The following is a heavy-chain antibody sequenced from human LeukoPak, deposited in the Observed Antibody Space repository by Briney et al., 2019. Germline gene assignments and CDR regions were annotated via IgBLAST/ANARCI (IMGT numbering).Heavy chain of an antibody. J-gene: IGHJ6*02. Sequence: PGESLKISCKGSGYPFTNYWIGWVRQMPGKGLGWMGFLFPGDSATRYSPSFQGQVTISVDKSISTAYLQWSSLKASDTAIYYCARHHCTSTSCYPYYYYAMEVWGPGTKVTVSS. V-gene: IGHV5-51*01. D-gene: IGHD2-2*01. CDR2: LFPGDSAT. CDR3: ARHHCTSTSCYPYYYYAMEV. CDR1: GYPFTNYW.